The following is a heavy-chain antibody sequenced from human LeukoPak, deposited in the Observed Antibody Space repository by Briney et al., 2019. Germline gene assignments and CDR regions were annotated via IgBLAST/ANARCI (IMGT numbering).Heavy chain of an antibody. V-gene: IGHV3-23*01. J-gene: IGHJ4*02. CDR1: GFTFSNYA. CDR3: AKQGFGC. Sequence: GGSLRLSCVASGFTFSNYAMSWVRQAPGKGLEWVSLISGSIGSTSYAGSVKGRFTISRDNSKNTMYLQMNSLRAEDTAVYYCAKQGFGCWGQGTLVTVSS. CDR2: ISGSIGST.